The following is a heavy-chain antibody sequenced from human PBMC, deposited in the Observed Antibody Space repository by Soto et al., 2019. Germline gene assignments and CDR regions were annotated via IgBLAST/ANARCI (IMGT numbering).Heavy chain of an antibody. J-gene: IGHJ4*02. CDR2: IHNGGST. D-gene: IGHD2-15*01. Sequence: SETLSLTCTVSGGSISDHYYMWIRQSPGKGLEYIGYIHNGGSTNYNPSLKSRVIISVDTSKNQLYLKMTSVTAAETAVYYCARLYCVGGSCLFDYWGQGTLVTVSS. CDR3: ARLYCVGGSCLFDY. V-gene: IGHV4-59*11. CDR1: GGSISDHY.